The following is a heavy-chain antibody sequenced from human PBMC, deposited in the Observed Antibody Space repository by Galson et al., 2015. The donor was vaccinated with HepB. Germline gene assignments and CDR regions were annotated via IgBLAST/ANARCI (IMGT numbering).Heavy chain of an antibody. Sequence: SLRLSCAASGFTFSGSAMHWVRQASGKGLEWVGRIRSKANSYATAYAASVKGRFTISRDDSKNTAYLQMNSLKTEDTAVYYCTRREYSYGQTGNFDYWGQGTLVTVSS. CDR1: GFTFSGSA. CDR3: TRREYSYGQTGNFDY. V-gene: IGHV3-73*01. J-gene: IGHJ4*02. D-gene: IGHD5-18*01. CDR2: IRSKANSYAT.